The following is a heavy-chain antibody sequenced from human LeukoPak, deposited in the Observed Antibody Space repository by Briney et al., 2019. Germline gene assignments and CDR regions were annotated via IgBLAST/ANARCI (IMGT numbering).Heavy chain of an antibody. V-gene: IGHV3-48*01. CDR3: AKEGTVTPIDY. Sequence: QPGGSLRLSCAASGFTFSSYSMNWVRQAPGKGLEWVSYISSSSSTIYYADSVKGRFTISRDNAKNSLYLQMNSLRAEDTAVYYCAKEGTVTPIDYWGQGTLVTVSS. CDR1: GFTFSSYS. J-gene: IGHJ4*02. D-gene: IGHD4-17*01. CDR2: ISSSSSTI.